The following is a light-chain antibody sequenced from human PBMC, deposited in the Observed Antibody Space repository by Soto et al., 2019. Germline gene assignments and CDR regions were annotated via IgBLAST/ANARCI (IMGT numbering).Light chain of an antibody. CDR3: QQYGSSPRT. Sequence: PGGRATLSCRASQSVSRRLAWYQHRPGQSPRLLISGASMRASGVPVRFSGSGSGTDFTLTISRLEPEDFAVYYCQQYGSSPRTFGQGTKVDIK. CDR2: GAS. J-gene: IGKJ1*01. CDR1: QSVSRR. V-gene: IGKV3-20*01.